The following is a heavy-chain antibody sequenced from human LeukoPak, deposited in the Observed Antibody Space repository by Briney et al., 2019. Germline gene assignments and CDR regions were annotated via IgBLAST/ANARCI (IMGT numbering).Heavy chain of an antibody. D-gene: IGHD4-11*01. CDR3: ARRIMTTVTNYYYYMDD. CDR1: GFTFSSYA. CDR2: ISYDGSNK. Sequence: GRSLRHSCAASGFTFSSYAMHWVRQAPGKGLEWVAVISYDGSNKYYADSVKGRFTISRDNSKNALYLQMNSLRAEDTAVYYCARRIMTTVTNYYYYMDDCGKGATVTVSS. J-gene: IGHJ6*03. V-gene: IGHV3-30*04.